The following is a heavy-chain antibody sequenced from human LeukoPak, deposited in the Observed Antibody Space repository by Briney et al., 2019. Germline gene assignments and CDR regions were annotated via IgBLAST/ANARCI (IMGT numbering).Heavy chain of an antibody. CDR2: IYYTGST. Sequence: SETLSLTCTVSGGSISTSSYSWGWIRQPPGKGLEWIGTIYYTGSTNYNPSLKSRVTISVDTSKNQFSLKLNSVTAADTAVYYCARVPVNIWENWFDPWGQGTLVTVSS. CDR3: ARVPVNIWENWFDP. J-gene: IGHJ5*02. V-gene: IGHV4-39*07. D-gene: IGHD1-26*01. CDR1: GGSISTSSYS.